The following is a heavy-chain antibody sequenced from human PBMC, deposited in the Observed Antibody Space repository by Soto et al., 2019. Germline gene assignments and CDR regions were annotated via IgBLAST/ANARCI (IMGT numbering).Heavy chain of an antibody. CDR2: IYSGGST. CDR1: GFTVSSNY. Sequence: EVQLVETGGGLIQPGGSLRLSCAASGFTVSSNYMSWVRQAPGKGQEWVSVIYSGGSTYYADSVKGRFTISRDNSKNTLYLQMNSLRAEDTAVYYCASGVKPSRAVAGRRAHLYGMDVWGQGTTVTVSS. D-gene: IGHD6-19*01. J-gene: IGHJ6*02. V-gene: IGHV3-53*02. CDR3: ASGVKPSRAVAGRRAHLYGMDV.